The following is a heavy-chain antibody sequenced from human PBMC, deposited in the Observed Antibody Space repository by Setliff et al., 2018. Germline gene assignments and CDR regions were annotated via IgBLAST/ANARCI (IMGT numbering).Heavy chain of an antibody. CDR3: TRHEDRNKCTSSSCYRENDAFEV. J-gene: IGHJ3*01. CDR2: IYPGDSDT. V-gene: IGHV5-51*01. Sequence: GESLKISCKASGYNFLDYWIGWVRQMPGKGLEWMGIIYPGDSDTRYSPSFQGQVTISADKSSNTAYLQWSSLKASDTAIYYCTRHEDRNKCTSSSCYRENDAFEVWGQGAMVTVSS. D-gene: IGHD2-2*01. CDR1: GYNFLDYW.